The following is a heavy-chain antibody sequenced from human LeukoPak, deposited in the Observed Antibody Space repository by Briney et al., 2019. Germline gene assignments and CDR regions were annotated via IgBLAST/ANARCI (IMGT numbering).Heavy chain of an antibody. Sequence: SETLSLTCAVSGLSFTGYYWSWIRQPPGKGPEWIGEISHSGRTSYNPSLKSRVTISLDTSKNQFSLKLSFVTAADTAVYYCTKTSPGVPLDIWGQGALVTVYS. V-gene: IGHV4-34*01. CDR3: TKTSPGVPLDI. J-gene: IGHJ4*02. CDR2: ISHSGRT. D-gene: IGHD7-27*01. CDR1: GLSFTGYY.